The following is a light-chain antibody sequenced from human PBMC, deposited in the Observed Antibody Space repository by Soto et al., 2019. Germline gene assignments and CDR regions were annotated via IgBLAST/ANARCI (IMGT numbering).Light chain of an antibody. J-gene: IGKJ1*01. V-gene: IGKV3-20*01. CDR3: QQYVSSVT. Sequence: EIVLTQSPGSLSLSRGERATLSCRASQSVDSSFFAWYQQKPGQAPRLLIYGASNRATGIPDRFSGRGSGTDFTLTITGLEPEDFAVYYCQQYVSSVTFGQGTKVEIK. CDR2: GAS. CDR1: QSVDSSF.